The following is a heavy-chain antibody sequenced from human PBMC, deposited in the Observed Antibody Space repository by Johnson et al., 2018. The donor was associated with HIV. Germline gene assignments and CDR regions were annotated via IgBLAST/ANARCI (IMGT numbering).Heavy chain of an antibody. V-gene: IGHV3-9*01. D-gene: IGHD3-22*01. CDR1: GFTFDAYA. CDR2: ISWTSGSI. CDR3: AKGGYDSEDAFDI. J-gene: IGHJ3*02. Sequence: VHLVESGVGLVQLGLSLSLPCPPSGFTFDAYAMHWVRQAPVNGLEWGSGISWTSGSIGYADSVKVRFTISRDNAKNSLYLQMNSLRAEDTALYYCAKGGYDSEDAFDIWGQGTIVTVSS.